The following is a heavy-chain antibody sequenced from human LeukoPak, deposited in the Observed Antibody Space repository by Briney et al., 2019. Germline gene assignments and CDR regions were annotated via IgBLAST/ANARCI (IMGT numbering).Heavy chain of an antibody. Sequence: GRSLRLSCAASGFTLSSYGMHWVRQAPGRGLEWVAVIWYDGSNKYYADSVKGRFTISRDNSKNTLYLQMNSLRAEDTAVYYCARDSRGYSGYKYYYYYMDVWGKGTTVTVSS. D-gene: IGHD5-12*01. J-gene: IGHJ6*03. CDR2: IWYDGSNK. CDR3: ARDSRGYSGYKYYYYYMDV. CDR1: GFTLSSYG. V-gene: IGHV3-33*01.